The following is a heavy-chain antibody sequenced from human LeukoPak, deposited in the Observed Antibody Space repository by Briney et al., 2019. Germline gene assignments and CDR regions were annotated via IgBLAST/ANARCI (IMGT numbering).Heavy chain of an antibody. J-gene: IGHJ4*02. CDR3: ARDRSGYDYVTYFDY. Sequence: SVKVSCKASGGTFSSYTISWVRQAPGQGLEWMGRIIPILGIANYAQKFQGRVTITADTSTSTAYMELRSLRSDDTAVYYCARDRSGYDYVTYFDYWGQGTLVTVSS. CDR2: IIPILGIA. CDR1: GGTFSSYT. D-gene: IGHD5-12*01. V-gene: IGHV1-69*04.